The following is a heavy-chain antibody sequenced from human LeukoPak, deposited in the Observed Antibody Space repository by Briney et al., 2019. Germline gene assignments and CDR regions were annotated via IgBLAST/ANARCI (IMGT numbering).Heavy chain of an antibody. CDR3: ARGFIVVVPAALYYYYYGMDV. Sequence: KPSETLSLTCAVYGGSFSGYYWSWIRQPPGKGLEWIGEINHSGSTNYNPSLKSRVTISVDTSKNQFSLKLSSVTAADTAVYYCARGFIVVVPAALYYYYYGMDVWGKGTTVTVSS. CDR1: GGSFSGYY. J-gene: IGHJ6*04. V-gene: IGHV4-34*01. D-gene: IGHD2-2*01. CDR2: INHSGST.